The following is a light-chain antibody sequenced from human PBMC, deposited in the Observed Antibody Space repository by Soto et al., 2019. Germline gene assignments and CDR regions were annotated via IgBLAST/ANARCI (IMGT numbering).Light chain of an antibody. CDR2: DVS. Sequence: QSFLAQPRSVSGSPGQSVTISCTGTGGDVGGYNFVSWYQLHPGKAPKLMIYDVSKRPSGVPDRFAGSKSGNTASLTISGLQADDEADYYCCSFAGSHTSPAFGGGTKVTVL. J-gene: IGLJ1*01. CDR1: GGDVGGYNF. V-gene: IGLV2-11*01. CDR3: CSFAGSHTSPA.